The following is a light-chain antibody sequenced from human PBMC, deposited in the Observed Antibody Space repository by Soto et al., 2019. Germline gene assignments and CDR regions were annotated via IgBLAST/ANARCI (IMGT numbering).Light chain of an antibody. CDR1: YTDVGGHNR. J-gene: IGLJ3*02. V-gene: IGLV2-14*01. CDR3: VSYIESSLTHWV. Sequence: QSALTQPASVSGCPGQSITISCTGTYTDVGGHNRVSWYQHHAGKGPKMLIFEVDNRPSGISDRFSGSKSGDTASLTISDLQAEDEADYYCVSYIESSLTHWVFGGGTKVTVL. CDR2: EVD.